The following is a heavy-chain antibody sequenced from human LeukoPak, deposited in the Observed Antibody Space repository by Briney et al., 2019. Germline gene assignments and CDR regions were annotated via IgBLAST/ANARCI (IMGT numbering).Heavy chain of an antibody. V-gene: IGHV4-59*12. J-gene: IGHJ4*02. CDR2: VHYSGST. D-gene: IGHD4-4*01. Sequence: PSETLSLTCSISDGSISSYYWNWIRQSAGKGLEWIGHVHYSGSTHYNPSLQGRVSISIDTSKNHFSLKLSSVTAADTAVYYCARDRATVFDYWGQGTLVTVSS. CDR1: DGSISSYY. CDR3: ARDRATVFDY.